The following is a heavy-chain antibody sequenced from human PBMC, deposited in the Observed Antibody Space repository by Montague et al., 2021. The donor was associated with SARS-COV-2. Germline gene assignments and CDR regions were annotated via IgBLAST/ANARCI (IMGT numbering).Heavy chain of an antibody. CDR3: ASGYYGLDV. Sequence: SGSTNYNPSLRSRVTISVDTSKNQFSLKVNSVTAADTAVSFWASGYYGLDVWGQGTTVT. J-gene: IGHJ6*02. CDR2: SGST. V-gene: IGHV4-59*09.